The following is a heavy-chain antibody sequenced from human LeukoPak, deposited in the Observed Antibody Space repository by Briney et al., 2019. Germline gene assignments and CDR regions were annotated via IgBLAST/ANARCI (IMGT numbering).Heavy chain of an antibody. D-gene: IGHD5-18*01. CDR2: IYYSGNT. CDR1: GGSISSYY. J-gene: IGHJ4*02. Sequence: PSETLSLTCTVSGGSISSYYWSWIRQPPGKGLEWIGYIYYSGNTNYNPSLKSRVTISVDTSKNQFSLKLSSVTAADTAVYYCARLRYTYGPWEYCGQGTLVTVSS. CDR3: ARLRYTYGPWEY. V-gene: IGHV4-59*01.